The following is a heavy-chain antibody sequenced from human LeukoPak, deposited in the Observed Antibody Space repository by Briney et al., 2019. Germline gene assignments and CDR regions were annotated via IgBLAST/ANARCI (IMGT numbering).Heavy chain of an antibody. CDR1: GDSISSDY. Sequence: PSETLSLTCIVSGDSISSDYWSWIRQPPGKGLEWIGYIYYSGNTNYNPTLKSRATISVDTSKKQFSLRLSSVTAADTAVYYCARSPNYGSGSPYFDYWGQGTLVTVSS. CDR2: IYYSGNT. J-gene: IGHJ4*02. V-gene: IGHV4-59*08. D-gene: IGHD3-10*01. CDR3: ARSPNYGSGSPYFDY.